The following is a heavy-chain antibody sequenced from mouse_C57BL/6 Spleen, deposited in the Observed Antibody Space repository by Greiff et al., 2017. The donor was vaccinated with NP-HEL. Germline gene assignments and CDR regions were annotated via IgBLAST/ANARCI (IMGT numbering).Heavy chain of an antibody. V-gene: IGHV5-4*03. D-gene: IGHD1-1*01. CDR3: ARGVLATTVFDY. CDR1: GFTFSSYA. Sequence: EVMLVESGGGLVKPGGSLKLSCAASGFTFSSYAMSWVRQTPEKRLEWVATISDGGSYTYYPDNVKGRFTISRDNAKNNLYLQMSHLKSEDTAMYYCARGVLATTVFDYWGQGTTLTVSS. CDR2: ISDGGSYT. J-gene: IGHJ2*01.